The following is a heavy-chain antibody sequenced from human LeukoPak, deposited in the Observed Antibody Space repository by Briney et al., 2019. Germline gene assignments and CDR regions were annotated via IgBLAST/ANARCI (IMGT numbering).Heavy chain of an antibody. J-gene: IGHJ3*02. Sequence: ASVKVSCKVSGYTLTELSMHWVRQAPGKGLEWMGGFDPEDGETIYAQKFQGRVTMTEDASTDTAYMELSSLRSEDTAVYYCATQRTVGATKNSDAFDIWGQGTMVTVSS. CDR2: FDPEDGET. D-gene: IGHD1-26*01. CDR3: ATQRTVGATKNSDAFDI. CDR1: GYTLTELS. V-gene: IGHV1-24*01.